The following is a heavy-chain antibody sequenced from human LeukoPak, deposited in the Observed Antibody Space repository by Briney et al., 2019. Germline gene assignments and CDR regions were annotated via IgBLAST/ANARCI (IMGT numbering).Heavy chain of an antibody. V-gene: IGHV3-48*03. CDR1: GFTFSSYE. Sequence: GGSLRLSCAASGFTFSSYEMNWVRQAPGKGLEWVSYISSSGSTIYYADSVRGRFTISRDNAKNSLYLQMNSLRAEDTAVYYCARAHNWKYGSFDFWGQGTLVTVSS. CDR3: ARAHNWKYGSFDF. D-gene: IGHD1-7*01. J-gene: IGHJ4*02. CDR2: ISSSGSTI.